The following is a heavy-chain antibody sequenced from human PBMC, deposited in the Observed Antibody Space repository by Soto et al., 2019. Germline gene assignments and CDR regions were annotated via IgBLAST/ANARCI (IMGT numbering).Heavy chain of an antibody. Sequence: QVQLQQWGAGLLKPSETLSLTCAVYGGSFSGYYWSWIRQPPRKGLEWIGEITHSGSTNYNPSLKSRVTISVDTSKNQFSLKLSSVTAADTAVYYCAREHDFWSGYSSRILFDYWGQGTLVTVSS. J-gene: IGHJ4*02. CDR2: ITHSGST. CDR1: GGSFSGYY. V-gene: IGHV4-34*01. CDR3: AREHDFWSGYSSRILFDY. D-gene: IGHD3-3*01.